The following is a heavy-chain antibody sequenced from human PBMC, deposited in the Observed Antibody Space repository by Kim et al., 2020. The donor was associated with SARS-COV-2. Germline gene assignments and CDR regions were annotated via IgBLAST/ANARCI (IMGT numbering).Heavy chain of an antibody. CDR3: AKDPVYAMPISSIAAAGTFDY. CDR1: GFTFSSYA. V-gene: IGHV3-23*01. CDR2: ISGSGGST. D-gene: IGHD6-13*01. J-gene: IGHJ4*02. Sequence: GGSLRLSCAASGFTFSSYAMSWVRQAPGKGLEWVSAISGSGGSTYYADSVKGRFTISRDNSKNTLYLQMNSLRAEDTAVYYCAKDPVYAMPISSIAAAGTFDYWGQGTLVTVSS.